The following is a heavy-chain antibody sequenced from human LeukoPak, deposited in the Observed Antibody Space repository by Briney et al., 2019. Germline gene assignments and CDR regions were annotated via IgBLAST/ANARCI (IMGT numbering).Heavy chain of an antibody. Sequence: PGGSLRLSCAASGFTFSSYDMHWVRQATGKGLEWVSAIGTAGDTYYPGSVKGRFAISRENAKNSLYLQMNSLRAGDTAVYYCAKDSGDYSNLDYWGQGTLVTVSS. V-gene: IGHV3-13*01. J-gene: IGHJ4*02. CDR3: AKDSGDYSNLDY. CDR1: GFTFSSYD. CDR2: IGTAGDT. D-gene: IGHD4-11*01.